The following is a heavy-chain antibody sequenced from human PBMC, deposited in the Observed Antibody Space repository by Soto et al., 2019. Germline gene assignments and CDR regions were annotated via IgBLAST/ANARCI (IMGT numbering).Heavy chain of an antibody. CDR3: ARDRRDYGDYRGRFDP. CDR2: IYYSGNT. CDR1: GGSISSGDYF. V-gene: IGHV4-30-4*01. J-gene: IGHJ5*02. Sequence: QVQLQESGPGLVKPSQTLSLTCTVSGGSISSGDYFWAWIRQPPGKGLEWLGHIYYSGNTYYNPYLKSLVTISIDTSKNQFSLNLRSLTAADTAVYYCARDRRDYGDYRGRFDPWGQGTLVTVSS. D-gene: IGHD4-17*01.